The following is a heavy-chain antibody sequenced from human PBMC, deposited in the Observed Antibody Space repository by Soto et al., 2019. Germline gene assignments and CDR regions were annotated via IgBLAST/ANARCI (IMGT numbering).Heavy chain of an antibody. CDR1: GGSISSGDYY. J-gene: IGHJ6*02. CDR2: IYYSGST. Sequence: SETLSLTCTVSGGSISSGDYYWSWIRQPPGKGLEWIGYIYYSGSTYYNPSLKSRVTISVDTSKNQFSLKLSSVAAADTAVYYCARVPHYDSSGYYRSTYHYGMDVWGQGTKVTVSS. V-gene: IGHV4-30-4*01. D-gene: IGHD3-22*01. CDR3: ARVPHYDSSGYYRSTYHYGMDV.